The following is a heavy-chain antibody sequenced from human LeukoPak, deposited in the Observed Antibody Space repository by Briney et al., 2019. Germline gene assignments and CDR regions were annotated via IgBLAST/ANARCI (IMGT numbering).Heavy chain of an antibody. V-gene: IGHV4-59*12. D-gene: IGHD2-2*02. J-gene: IGHJ4*02. CDR2: IYYSGST. Sequence: SETLSLTCTVSGGSISSYYWSWIRQPAGKGLEWIGYIYYSGSTNYNPSLKSRVTISVDTSKNQFSLKLSSVTAADTAVYYCARDHTQGFDYWGQGTLVTVSS. CDR1: GGSISSYY. CDR3: ARDHTQGFDY.